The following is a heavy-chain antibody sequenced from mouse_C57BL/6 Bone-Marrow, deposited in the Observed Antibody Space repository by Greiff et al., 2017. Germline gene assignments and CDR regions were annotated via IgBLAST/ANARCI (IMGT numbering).Heavy chain of an antibody. D-gene: IGHD1-1*01. J-gene: IGHJ1*03. V-gene: IGHV5-9-1*02. CDR2: ISSGGDYI. Sequence: EVKLVESGEGLVKPGGSLKLSCAASGFTFSSYAMSWVRQTPEKRLEWVAYISSGGDYIYYADTVKGRFTISRDNARNTLYLQMSSLKSEDTAMYYCSYYYGSSPYWYFDVWGTGTTVTVSS. CDR3: SYYYGSSPYWYFDV. CDR1: GFTFSSYA.